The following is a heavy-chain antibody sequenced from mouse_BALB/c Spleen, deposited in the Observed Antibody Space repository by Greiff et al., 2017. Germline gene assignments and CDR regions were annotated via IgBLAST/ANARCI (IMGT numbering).Heavy chain of an antibody. CDR3: TRGANYSDY. CDR1: GFTFSSYT. CDR2: ISSGGSYT. J-gene: IGHJ2*01. V-gene: IGHV5-6-4*01. Sequence: EVMLVESGGGLVKPGGSLKLSCAASGFTFSSYTMSWVRQTPEKRLEWVATISSGGSYTYYPDSVKGRFTISRDNAKNTLYLQMSSLKSEDTAMYYCTRGANYSDYWGQGTTLTVSS.